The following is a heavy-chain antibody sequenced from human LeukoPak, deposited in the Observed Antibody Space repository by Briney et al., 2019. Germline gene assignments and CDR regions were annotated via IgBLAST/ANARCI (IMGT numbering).Heavy chain of an antibody. Sequence: ASVKVSCKASGYTFTSYGITWVRQAPGQGLEWMGWISGYNGNTHYAQKLQGSVTMTTDTSTSTAYMELRSLRSGDTAVYYCAKDRSSGSSGDFDYWGQGTLVTVSS. CDR2: ISGYNGNT. D-gene: IGHD6-13*01. CDR3: AKDRSSGSSGDFDY. J-gene: IGHJ4*02. V-gene: IGHV1-18*01. CDR1: GYTFTSYG.